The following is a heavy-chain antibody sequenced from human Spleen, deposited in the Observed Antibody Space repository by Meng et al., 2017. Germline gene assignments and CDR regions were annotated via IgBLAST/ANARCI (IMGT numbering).Heavy chain of an antibody. CDR3: ARGGRYDSSGYYYGFGGY. CDR1: GFTFDDYG. J-gene: IGHJ4*02. Sequence: GGSLRLSCAASGFTFDDYGMSWVRQAPGKGLEWVSGINWNGGSTGYGDSVKGRFTISRDNAKNSLYLQMNSLRAEDTALYYCARGGRYDSSGYYYGFGGYWGQGTLVTVSS. V-gene: IGHV3-20*04. D-gene: IGHD3-22*01. CDR2: INWNGGST.